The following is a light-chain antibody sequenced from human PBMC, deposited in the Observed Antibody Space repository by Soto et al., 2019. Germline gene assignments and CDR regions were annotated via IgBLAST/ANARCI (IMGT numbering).Light chain of an antibody. CDR3: CSYAGSSSLV. Sequence: LTQPASVSGSPGQSITISCTGTSSDVGSYSLISWYQQQPGKAPKLVIYGASERPSGVSDRFSGSKSGNTASLTISGLQPEEEADYYCCSYAGSSSLVFGTGTKVTVL. V-gene: IGLV2-23*01. CDR2: GAS. CDR1: SSDVGSYSL. J-gene: IGLJ1*01.